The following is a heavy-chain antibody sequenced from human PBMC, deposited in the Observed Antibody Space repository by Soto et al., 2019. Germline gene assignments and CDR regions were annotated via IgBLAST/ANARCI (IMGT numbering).Heavy chain of an antibody. CDR2: IIPIFGTA. V-gene: IGHV1-69*12. CDR3: ATPGITMIVALAPLQH. Sequence: QVQLVQSGAEVKKPGSSVKVSCKASGGTFSSYAISWVRQAPGQGLEWMGGIIPIFGTANYAQKFQGRVTITADESTSTAYMALSSLRSEDTDVYYCATPGITMIVALAPLQHWGQGTLVTVSS. D-gene: IGHD3-22*01. J-gene: IGHJ1*01. CDR1: GGTFSSYA.